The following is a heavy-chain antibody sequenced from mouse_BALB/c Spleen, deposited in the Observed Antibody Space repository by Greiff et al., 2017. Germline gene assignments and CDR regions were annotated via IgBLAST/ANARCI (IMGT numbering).Heavy chain of an antibody. CDR3: ASYRYDYAMDY. CDR2: ISYSGST. V-gene: IGHV3-2*02. D-gene: IGHD2-14*01. CDR1: GYSITSDYA. Sequence: EVKVEESGPGLVKPSQSLSLTCTVTGYSITSDYAWNWIRQFPGNKLEWMGYISYSGSTSYNPSLKSRISITRDTSKNQFFLQLNSVTTEDTATYYCASYRYDYAMDYWGQGTSVTVSS. J-gene: IGHJ4*01.